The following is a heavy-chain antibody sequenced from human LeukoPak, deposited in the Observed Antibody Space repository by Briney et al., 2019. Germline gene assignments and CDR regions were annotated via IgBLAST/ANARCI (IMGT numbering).Heavy chain of an antibody. CDR1: GGSISNYY. Sequence: SETLSLTCTVSGGSISNYYWSWIRQPPGKGLEWIGYIYYSGSTNYNPSLKSRVTISVDTSKNHFSLKLSSVTAADTAVYYCARYGFDPWGQGTLVTVSS. CDR3: ARYGFDP. V-gene: IGHV4-59*12. CDR2: IYYSGST. J-gene: IGHJ5*02.